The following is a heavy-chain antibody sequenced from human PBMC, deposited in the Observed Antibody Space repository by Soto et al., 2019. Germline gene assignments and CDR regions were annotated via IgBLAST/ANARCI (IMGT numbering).Heavy chain of an antibody. CDR2: ISSSSSTI. CDR3: ARGPMGFGELLSRRWYYYGMDV. CDR1: GFTFSSYS. J-gene: IGHJ6*02. Sequence: GRALRVSCAASGFTFSSYSMNWVRQAPGKGLEWVSYISSSSSTIYYADSVKGRFTISRDNAKNSLYLQMNSLRDEDTAVYYCARGPMGFGELLSRRWYYYGMDVWGQGTTVTISS. D-gene: IGHD3-10*01. V-gene: IGHV3-48*02.